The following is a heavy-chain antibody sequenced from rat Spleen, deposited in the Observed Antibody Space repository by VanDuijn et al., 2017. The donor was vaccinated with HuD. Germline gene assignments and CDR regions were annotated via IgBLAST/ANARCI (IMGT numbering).Heavy chain of an antibody. V-gene: IGHV5-22*01. CDR2: ISFEGSRS. J-gene: IGHJ4*01. CDR1: GFTFSDYY. CDR3: ARPSNYYVMDA. Sequence: EVQLVESGGGLVQPGRSLKLSCVASGFTFSDYYMVWVRQAPKKGLEWVASISFEGSRSYYGDSVKGRFTISRDNAKSTLYLQMDSLRSEDTATYYCARPSNYYVMDAWGQGASVTVSS.